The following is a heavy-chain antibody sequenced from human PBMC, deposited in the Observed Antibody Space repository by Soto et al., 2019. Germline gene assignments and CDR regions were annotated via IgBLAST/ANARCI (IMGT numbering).Heavy chain of an antibody. Sequence: EVQLVESGGGLVQPGGSLRLSCAASGFTVSSHYMNWVRQAPGKGLEWVSVIYSGGSTYYADSVKGSFTISRDNSKNTLYLQMNSLRAEDTAVYYCADLYGVDVWGQGTTVTVSS. J-gene: IGHJ6*02. CDR2: IYSGGST. CDR3: ADLYGVDV. V-gene: IGHV3-66*01. CDR1: GFTVSSHY.